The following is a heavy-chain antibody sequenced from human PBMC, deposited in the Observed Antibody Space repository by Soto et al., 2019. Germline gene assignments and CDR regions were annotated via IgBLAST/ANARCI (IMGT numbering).Heavy chain of an antibody. CDR2: INSDGSST. Sequence: GSLRLSCAASGFTFSSYWMHWVRQAPGKGLVWVSRINSDGSSTSYADSVKGRFTISRDNAKNTLYLQMNSLRAEDTAVYYCASHRYGDYQWWFDPWGQGTLVTVSS. V-gene: IGHV3-74*01. CDR3: ASHRYGDYQWWFDP. CDR1: GFTFSSYW. D-gene: IGHD4-17*01. J-gene: IGHJ5*02.